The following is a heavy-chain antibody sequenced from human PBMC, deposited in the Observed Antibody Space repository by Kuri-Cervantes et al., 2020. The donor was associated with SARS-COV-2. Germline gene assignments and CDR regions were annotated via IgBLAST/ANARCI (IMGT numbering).Heavy chain of an antibody. CDR1: GYTFTSYG. Sequence: ASVKVSCKASGYTFTSYGISWVRQAPGQGLEWMGWISAYNGNTNYAQKLQGKVTMTTDTSTSTAYMEMRSLRSDDPAVYYCVRDHTQLKGMDVWCQGTTVTVSS. D-gene: IGHD6-13*01. CDR2: ISAYNGNT. V-gene: IGHV1-18*04. J-gene: IGHJ6*02. CDR3: VRDHTQLKGMDV.